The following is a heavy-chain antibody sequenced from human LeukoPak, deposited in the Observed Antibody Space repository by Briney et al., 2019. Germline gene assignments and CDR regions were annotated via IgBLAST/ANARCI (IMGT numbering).Heavy chain of an antibody. V-gene: IGHV4-30-2*01. J-gene: IGHJ4*02. CDR2: IYHSGST. D-gene: IGHD5-12*01. Sequence: PSQTLSLTCAVSGGSISGGGYSWSWIRQPPGKGLERIGYIYHSGSTYYNPSLKSRVTISVDTSKDQFSLKLSSVTAADTAVYYCARDKLSGYGGGYFDYWGQGTLVTVSS. CDR1: GGSISGGGYS. CDR3: ARDKLSGYGGGYFDY.